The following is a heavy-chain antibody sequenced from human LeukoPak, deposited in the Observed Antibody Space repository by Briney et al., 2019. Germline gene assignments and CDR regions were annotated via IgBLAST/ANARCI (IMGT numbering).Heavy chain of an antibody. CDR3: ARGPGYCSGGSCPP. CDR2: INHSGST. Sequence: SETLSLTCAVYGGSFSGYYWSWIRQPPGKGLEWIGEINHSGSTNYNPSLKSRLTISVDTSKNQFSLKLSSVTAADTAVYYCARGPGYCSGGSCPPWGQGTLVTVSS. V-gene: IGHV4-34*01. CDR1: GGSFSGYY. D-gene: IGHD2-15*01. J-gene: IGHJ5*02.